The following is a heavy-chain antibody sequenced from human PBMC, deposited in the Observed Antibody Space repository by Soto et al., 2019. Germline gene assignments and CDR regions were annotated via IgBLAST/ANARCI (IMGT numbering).Heavy chain of an antibody. J-gene: IGHJ4*02. CDR1: GFTVTSFA. V-gene: IGHV3-23*01. CDR3: QIGEWLSTSYFNF. D-gene: IGHD3-3*01. Sequence: PXGSLRLSFAASGFTVTSFAVSWVRQAPGKGLEWVSAISGSGGATYYADSVKGRFTVSRDNSRNTVYLQVDSLRVEDTAVYHCQIGEWLSTSYFNFCGKGTLVTVSS. CDR2: ISGSGGAT.